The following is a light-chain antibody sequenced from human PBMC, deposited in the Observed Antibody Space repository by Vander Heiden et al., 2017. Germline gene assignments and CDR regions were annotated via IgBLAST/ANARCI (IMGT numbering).Light chain of an antibody. Sequence: HSALTQPPSPSGSPGPSVTVSCTGTSSNGGGYKYVSWYQQHPGKAPKLMIYEVTKRPSGVPDRFSGSKSGNTASLTVSGLQAEDEADYYCISYAGSNNLVFGGGTKLTVL. CDR3: ISYAGSNNLV. CDR1: SSNGGGYKY. CDR2: EVT. V-gene: IGLV2-8*01. J-gene: IGLJ2*01.